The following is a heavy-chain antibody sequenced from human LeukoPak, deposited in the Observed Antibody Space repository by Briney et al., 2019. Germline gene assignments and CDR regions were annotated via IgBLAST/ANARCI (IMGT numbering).Heavy chain of an antibody. V-gene: IGHV4-61*02. D-gene: IGHD6-13*01. Sequence: SQTLSLTCTVSGGSISSGSYYWSWIRQPAGKGLEWTGRIYTSGSTNYNPSLKSRVTISVDTSKNQFSLKLSAVTAADTAVYYCASQWVVAAAGNRYYFDYWGQGTLVTVSS. CDR3: ASQWVVAAAGNRYYFDY. J-gene: IGHJ4*02. CDR2: IYTSGST. CDR1: GGSISSGSYY.